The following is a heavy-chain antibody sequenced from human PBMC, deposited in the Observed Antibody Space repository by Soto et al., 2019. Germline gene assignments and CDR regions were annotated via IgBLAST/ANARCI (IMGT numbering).Heavy chain of an antibody. CDR1: GGSFSGYY. CDR3: ARGPGPPPYYYYGTDV. Sequence: SETLSLTCAVYGGSFSGYYWSWIRPPPGKGLEWIGEINHSGSTNYNPSLKSRVTISVDTSKNQFSLKLSSVTAADTAVYYCARGPGPPPYYYYGTDVWGQGTTVTVSS. CDR2: INHSGST. J-gene: IGHJ6*02. V-gene: IGHV4-34*01.